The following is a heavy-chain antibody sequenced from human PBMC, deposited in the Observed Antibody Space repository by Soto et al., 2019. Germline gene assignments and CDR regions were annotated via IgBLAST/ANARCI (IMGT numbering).Heavy chain of an antibody. Sequence: QVQLVASVGGVVQQGRSLTLSCEASGFTIRRHAIHWVRQAPGKGLEWVAVISRDGSNEYYEDSVKGRFTISRDNSKNTLFLQLNSLRLEDTAVYYCARSRNGGVADSFDYWGQGTLVTVSS. CDR3: ARSRNGGVADSFDY. D-gene: IGHD3-10*01. V-gene: IGHV3-30-3*01. J-gene: IGHJ4*02. CDR2: ISRDGSNE. CDR1: GFTIRRHA.